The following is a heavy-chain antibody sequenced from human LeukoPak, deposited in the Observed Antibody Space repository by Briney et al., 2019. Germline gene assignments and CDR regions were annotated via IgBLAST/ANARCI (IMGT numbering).Heavy chain of an antibody. D-gene: IGHD1-26*01. V-gene: IGHV3-11*01. CDR2: ISGGSHI. CDR3: AKDYSGSYYVGDVVDY. Sequence: PGGSLRLSCAASGFPFGDYYMSWIRQAPGKGLEWVSYISGGSHIYYADSVKGRFTISRDNSKNTLYLQMNSLRAEDTAVYYCAKDYSGSYYVGDVVDYWGQGTLVTVSS. J-gene: IGHJ4*02. CDR1: GFPFGDYY.